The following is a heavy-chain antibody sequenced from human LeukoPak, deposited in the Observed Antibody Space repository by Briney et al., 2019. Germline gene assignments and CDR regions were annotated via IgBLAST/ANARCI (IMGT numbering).Heavy chain of an antibody. V-gene: IGHV3-43*02. CDR3: AKDIGSGWSFDY. CDR2: IKGNGHTT. Sequence: GGSLRLSCAASGFTFSSYEMNWVRQAPGKGLDWVSLIKGNGHTTYNAESLKGRFTISRENSKHSLYLQINSLRTEDTALYYCAKDIGSGWSFDYWGQGTLVTVSS. D-gene: IGHD6-19*01. J-gene: IGHJ4*02. CDR1: GFTFSSYE.